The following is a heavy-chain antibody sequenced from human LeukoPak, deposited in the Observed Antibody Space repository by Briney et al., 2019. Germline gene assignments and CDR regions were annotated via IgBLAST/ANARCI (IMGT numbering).Heavy chain of an antibody. CDR2: INPSGGGT. J-gene: IGHJ4*01. V-gene: IGHV1-46*01. D-gene: IGHD5-24*01. CDR1: GYTFTTYY. CDR3: ASGYNTVSVFDH. Sequence: GASVKVSCKASGYTFTTYYMHWVRQAPGQGLVWMGLINPSGGGTRYAQKFQGRVTMTRDTSTSTVYMELSSLRSEDTAVYYCASGYNTVSVFDHWGHVTLVTVSS.